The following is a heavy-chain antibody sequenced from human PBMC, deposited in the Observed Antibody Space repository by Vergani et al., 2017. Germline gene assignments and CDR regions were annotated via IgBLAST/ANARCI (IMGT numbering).Heavy chain of an antibody. Sequence: QVQLQQWGAGLLKPSETLSLTCAVYGGSFSGYYWSWIRQPPGKGLEWVGVIYHSGSTNYNPSLKSRVTISVDTSKNQFSLKLSSVTAADTAVYYCAGKRKGISSNSHGYFDYWGQGTLVTVSS. J-gene: IGHJ4*02. CDR3: AGKRKGISSNSHGYFDY. CDR1: GGSFSGYY. V-gene: IGHV4-34*01. D-gene: IGHD6-13*01. CDR2: IYHSGST.